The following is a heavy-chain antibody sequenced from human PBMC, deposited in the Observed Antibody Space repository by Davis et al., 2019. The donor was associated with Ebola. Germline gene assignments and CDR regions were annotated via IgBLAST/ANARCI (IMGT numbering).Heavy chain of an antibody. V-gene: IGHV3-74*01. Sequence: PGGSLRLSCTDTGFAFSTYWIHWIRQVPGQGLVWVSHIKGDGSQRNYADSVRGRFTLSRDNNKNTVYLQMNSLTVEDSGVYYCARVPRVGDKDGYIWGHGTTVTVSS. CDR1: GFAFSTYW. J-gene: IGHJ3*02. CDR2: IKGDGSQR. CDR3: ARVPRVGDKDGYI. D-gene: IGHD3-9*01.